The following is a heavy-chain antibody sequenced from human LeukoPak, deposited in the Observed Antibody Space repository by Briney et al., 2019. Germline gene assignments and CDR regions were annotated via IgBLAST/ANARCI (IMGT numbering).Heavy chain of an antibody. J-gene: IGHJ4*02. CDR1: GYTLTELS. V-gene: IGHV1-24*01. CDR2: FDPEDGET. Sequence: ASVKASCKVSGYTLTELSMHWVRQAPGKGLEWMGGFDPEDGETIYAQKFQGRVTMTEDTSTDTAYMELSSLRSEDTAVYYCAIRRIVATIINRGESGDYWGQGTLVTVSS. CDR3: AIRRIVATIINRGESGDY. D-gene: IGHD5-12*01.